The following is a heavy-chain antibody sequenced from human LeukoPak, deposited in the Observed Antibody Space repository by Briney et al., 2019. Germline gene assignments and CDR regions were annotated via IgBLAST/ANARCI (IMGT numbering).Heavy chain of an antibody. CDR3: ARVGRGYYDSAQPFDY. CDR2: ISSSGTYT. V-gene: IGHV3-11*05. D-gene: IGHD3-16*01. Sequence: GGSLRLSCAASGFNFRDYDMSWIRQAPGKGLEWVSNISSSGTYTNYADSVKGRFTISRDNAKNSLYLQMNSLRAEDMALYYCARVGRGYYDSAQPFDYWGQGTLVTVSS. CDR1: GFNFRDYD. J-gene: IGHJ4*02.